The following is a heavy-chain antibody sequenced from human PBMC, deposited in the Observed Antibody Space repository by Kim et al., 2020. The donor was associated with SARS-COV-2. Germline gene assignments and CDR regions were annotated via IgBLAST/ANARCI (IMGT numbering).Heavy chain of an antibody. CDR1: GFTFSSYD. J-gene: IGHJ5*02. CDR2: IGTAGDT. D-gene: IGHD6-6*01. Sequence: GGSLRLSCAASGFTFSSYDMHWVRQATGKGLEWVSAIGTAGDTYYPGSVKGRFTISRENAKNSLYLQMNSLRAGDTAVYYCAIGSISSSTTGVPWFDPWGQGNLVTVSS. CDR3: AIGSISSSTTGVPWFDP. V-gene: IGHV3-13*01.